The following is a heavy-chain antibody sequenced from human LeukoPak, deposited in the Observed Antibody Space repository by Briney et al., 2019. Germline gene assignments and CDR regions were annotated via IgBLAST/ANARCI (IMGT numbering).Heavy chain of an antibody. Sequence: GGSLRLSCAASGFTFSTYVMNWVRQAPGKGLEWVALITYDGYYKYYSDSVKGRFTISSDTSKNTMYLQMNSLRAEDTAVYYCARDLSPVVRASPMGYWGQGTLVTVSS. J-gene: IGHJ4*02. CDR2: ITYDGYYK. D-gene: IGHD3-10*01. CDR3: ARDLSPVVRASPMGY. CDR1: GFTFSTYV. V-gene: IGHV3-30*03.